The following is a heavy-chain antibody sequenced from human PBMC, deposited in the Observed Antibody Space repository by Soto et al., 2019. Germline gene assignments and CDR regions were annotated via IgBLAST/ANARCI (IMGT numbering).Heavy chain of an antibody. D-gene: IGHD3-10*01. J-gene: IGHJ4*02. CDR1: GFTFSSYG. CDR2: IWYDGTNK. V-gene: IGHV3-33*01. CDR3: ASGFLWFAHNRVQPCDY. Sequence: QVQLVESGGGVVQPGRSLRLSCAASGFTFSSYGMHWVRQAPGKGLEWVAVIWYDGTNKYYVESVKGRFTISRDNSKNPMYLQLNSLVDEYTAVYYCASGFLWFAHNRVQPCDYWGQGTLVTVSS.